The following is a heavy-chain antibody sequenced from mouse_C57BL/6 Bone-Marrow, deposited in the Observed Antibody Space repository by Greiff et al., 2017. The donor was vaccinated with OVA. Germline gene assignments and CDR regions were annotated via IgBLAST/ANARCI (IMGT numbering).Heavy chain of an antibody. CDR3: AIDGYGVYYFDY. CDR1: GYTFTSYG. Sequence: QVQLQQSGAELARPGASVKLSCKASGYTFTSYGISWVKQRTGQGLEWIGEIYPRSGNTYYNEKFKGKATLTADKSSSTAYMELRSLTSEDSAVYVCAIDGYGVYYFDYGGRGTTLTVTA. CDR2: IYPRSGNT. D-gene: IGHD2-3*01. V-gene: IGHV1-81*01. J-gene: IGHJ2*01.